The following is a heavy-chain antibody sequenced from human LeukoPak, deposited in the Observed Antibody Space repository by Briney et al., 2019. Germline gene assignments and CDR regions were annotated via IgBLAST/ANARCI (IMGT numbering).Heavy chain of an antibody. CDR1: GFTFSSYS. CDR2: ISGSGGST. J-gene: IGHJ5*02. Sequence: GGSLRLSCAASGFTFSSYSMNWVRQAPGKGLEWVSAISGSGGSTYYADSVKGRFTISRDNSKNTLYLQMNSLRAEDTAVYYCAKGDYGDYDGSFDPWGQGTLVTVSS. D-gene: IGHD4-17*01. CDR3: AKGDYGDYDGSFDP. V-gene: IGHV3-23*01.